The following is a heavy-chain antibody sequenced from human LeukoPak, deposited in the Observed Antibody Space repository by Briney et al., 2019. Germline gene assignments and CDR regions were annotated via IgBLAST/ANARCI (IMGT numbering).Heavy chain of an antibody. D-gene: IGHD5-12*01. Sequence: SETLSLTCTVSGGSISSGDYYWSWIRQPPGKGLEWIGYIYYSGSTYYNSSLKSRVTISVDTSKNQFSLKLSSVTAADTAVYYCARDLGYDWVFGYWGQGTLVTVSS. CDR1: GGSISSGDYY. J-gene: IGHJ4*02. CDR2: IYYSGST. V-gene: IGHV4-30-4*01. CDR3: ARDLGYDWVFGY.